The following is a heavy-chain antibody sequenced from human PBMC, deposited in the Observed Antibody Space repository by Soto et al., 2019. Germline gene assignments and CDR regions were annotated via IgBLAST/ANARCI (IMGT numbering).Heavy chain of an antibody. CDR1: GGSISSGGYS. Sequence: QLQLQESGSGLVKPSQTLSLTCAVSGGSISSGGYSWSWIRQPPGKGLEWIGYIYHSGSTYYNPSLKSLVTISVDRSKNQFSLKLSSVTAADTAVYYCARERQSGYIYGSDAFDIWGQGTMVTVSS. CDR2: IYHSGST. V-gene: IGHV4-30-2*01. J-gene: IGHJ3*02. D-gene: IGHD5-18*01. CDR3: ARERQSGYIYGSDAFDI.